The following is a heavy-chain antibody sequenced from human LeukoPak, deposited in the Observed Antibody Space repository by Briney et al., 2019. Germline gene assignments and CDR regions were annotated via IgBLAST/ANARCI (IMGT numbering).Heavy chain of an antibody. Sequence: GGSLRLSCAAFGFTFSSYDMSWVPQAPGKGLEGVSAISGSGGSTYYADSVKGRFTISRDNSKNTLYLQMNSLRAEDTAVYYCAKVYPDYDILTGYYESWGQGTLVTVSS. CDR1: GFTFSSYD. V-gene: IGHV3-23*01. CDR3: AKVYPDYDILTGYYES. J-gene: IGHJ5*02. CDR2: ISGSGGST. D-gene: IGHD3-9*01.